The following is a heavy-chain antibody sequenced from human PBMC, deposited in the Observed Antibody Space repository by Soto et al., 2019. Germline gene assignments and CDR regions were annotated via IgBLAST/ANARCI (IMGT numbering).Heavy chain of an antibody. CDR1: RSTFSTYS. CDR2: ITSSRSYV. Sequence: GGSLRLSCAASRSTFSTYSMTWVRQAPGKGLEWVASITSSRSYVYYADSVKGRFIISRDNAKNSVSLQMNSLRAEDTAVYYCASGTLRFFDFGMDVWGQGTTVTVSS. J-gene: IGHJ6*02. D-gene: IGHD3-3*01. CDR3: ASGTLRFFDFGMDV. V-gene: IGHV3-21*01.